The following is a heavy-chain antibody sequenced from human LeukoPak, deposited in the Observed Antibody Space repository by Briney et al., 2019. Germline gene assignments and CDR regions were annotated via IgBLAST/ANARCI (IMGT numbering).Heavy chain of an antibody. D-gene: IGHD6-19*01. CDR3: ARDLSYPQWLVRGFDY. CDR2: INPDGNKK. Sequence: TGGSLRLSCAVSGLTFSSSWMDWVRQAPGKGLEWVASINPDGNKKYSADSVKGRFTISRDNSKNTLYLQMNSLRAEDTAVYYCARDLSYPQWLVRGFDYWGQGTLVTVSS. V-gene: IGHV3-7*01. CDR1: GLTFSSSW. J-gene: IGHJ4*02.